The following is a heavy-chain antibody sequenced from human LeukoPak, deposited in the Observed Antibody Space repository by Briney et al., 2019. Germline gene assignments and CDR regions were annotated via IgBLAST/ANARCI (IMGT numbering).Heavy chain of an antibody. J-gene: IGHJ4*02. CDR2: VSGSGGST. D-gene: IGHD2-2*01. CDR3: AKRIGSCDSISCLYFDH. CDR1: GFIFYNYA. Sequence: GGSLRLSCAASGFIFYNYAMSWVRQAPGKGLVWVSTVSGSGGSTYYADSVKGRFTVSRDKVNNMVYLQMNSLRDEDTAVYYCAKRIGSCDSISCLYFDHWGQGALVTVSS. V-gene: IGHV3-23*01.